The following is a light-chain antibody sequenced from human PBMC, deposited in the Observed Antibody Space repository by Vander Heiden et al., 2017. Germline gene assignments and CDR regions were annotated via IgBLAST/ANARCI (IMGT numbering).Light chain of an antibody. Sequence: DIQLPQSPSSLSASLGDRLTLPCRASQSISSYLNWYQQKPGKAPKLLIYAASSLQSGVPSRFSGSGSGTDFTLTISSLQPEDFATYDCQQSYSTLLTFGGGTKVEIK. CDR1: QSISSY. V-gene: IGKV1-39*01. CDR2: AAS. CDR3: QQSYSTLLT. J-gene: IGKJ4*01.